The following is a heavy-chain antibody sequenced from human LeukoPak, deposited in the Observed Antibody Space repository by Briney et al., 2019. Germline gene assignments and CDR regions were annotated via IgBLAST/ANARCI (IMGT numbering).Heavy chain of an antibody. V-gene: IGHV3-21*01. CDR3: ARLYDILTGAFDY. CDR2: ISSISSYI. Sequence: PRGSLRLSCAPSGYTFTSYSMNWVCHAPGKGLDLVSSISSISSYIYYADSAKGRFTISRDTAKKSLYLQMSSLRAEDTAIYYCARLYDILTGAFDYWGQGTLVTVSS. J-gene: IGHJ4*02. CDR1: GYTFTSYS. D-gene: IGHD3-9*01.